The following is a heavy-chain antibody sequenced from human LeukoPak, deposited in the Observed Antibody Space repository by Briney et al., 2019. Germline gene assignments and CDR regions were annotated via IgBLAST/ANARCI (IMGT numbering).Heavy chain of an antibody. CDR2: ISSSSSYI. CDR3: ARDHVGSSWPYPNFDY. J-gene: IGHJ4*02. V-gene: IGHV3-21*01. CDR1: GFTFSSYS. D-gene: IGHD6-13*01. Sequence: PGGSLRLSCAASGFTFSSYSMNWVRQAPGKGLEWVSSISSSSSYIYYADSVKGRFTISRDNAKNSLYLQMNSLRAEDTAVYYCARDHVGSSWPYPNFDYWGQGTLVTVSS.